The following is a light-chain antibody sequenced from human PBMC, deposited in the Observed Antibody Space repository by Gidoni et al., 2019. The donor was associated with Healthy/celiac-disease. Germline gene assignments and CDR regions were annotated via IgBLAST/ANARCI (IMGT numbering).Light chain of an antibody. Sequence: EIVLTQSPGTLSLSPGERATLSCRASQSVSSSYLAWYQQKPGQAPRLLIYGASSGSGTDFTLTISRLEPEDFAVYYCQQYGSSPNTVGPGTKVDIK. CDR3: QQYGSSPNT. CDR1: QSVSSSY. J-gene: IGKJ3*01. CDR2: GAS. V-gene: IGKV3-20*01.